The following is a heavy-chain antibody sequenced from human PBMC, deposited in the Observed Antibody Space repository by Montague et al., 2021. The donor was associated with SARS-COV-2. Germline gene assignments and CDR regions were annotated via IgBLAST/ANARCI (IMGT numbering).Heavy chain of an antibody. CDR3: ARGVRGATLVFDS. CDR1: GASLSSGGNY. Sequence: TLSLTCNVSGASLSSGGNYWTWIRQHPGKGLEWIGYIYDSGSTSYNPSLKSRVTISVDTSKKDLCLKLTSVTAADTAVYYCARGVRGATLVFDSWGQGTQVTVSS. V-gene: IGHV4-31*03. CDR2: IYDSGST. D-gene: IGHD3-10*01. J-gene: IGHJ4*02.